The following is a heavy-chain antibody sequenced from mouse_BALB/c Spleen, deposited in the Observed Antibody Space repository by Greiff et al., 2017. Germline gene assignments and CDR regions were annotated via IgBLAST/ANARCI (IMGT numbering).Heavy chain of an antibody. D-gene: IGHD2-4*01. CDR1: GFTFSSYA. CDR2: ISSGGSYT. CDR3: ARPYYDYDAFAY. V-gene: IGHV5-9-3*01. Sequence: VQLVESGGGLVKPGGSLKLSCAASGFTFSSYAMSWVRQTPEKRLEWVATISSGGSYTYYPDSVKGRFTISRDNAKNTLYLQMSSLRSEDTAMYYCARPYYDYDAFAYWGQGTLVTVSA. J-gene: IGHJ3*01.